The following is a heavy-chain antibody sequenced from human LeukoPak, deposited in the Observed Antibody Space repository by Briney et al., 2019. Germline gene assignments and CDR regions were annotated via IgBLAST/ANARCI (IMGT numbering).Heavy chain of an antibody. D-gene: IGHD2-21*01. V-gene: IGHV3-23*01. J-gene: IGHJ4*02. CDR1: GFTFSSYA. Sequence: GGSLRLSCAASGFTFSSYAMSWVRQAPGKGLEWVSAISGSGGSTYYADSVKGRFTISRDNSKNTLYLQMNSLRAEDTAVYYCAKDPCGGDCYSVDYWGRGTLATVSS. CDR3: AKDPCGGDCYSVDY. CDR2: ISGSGGST.